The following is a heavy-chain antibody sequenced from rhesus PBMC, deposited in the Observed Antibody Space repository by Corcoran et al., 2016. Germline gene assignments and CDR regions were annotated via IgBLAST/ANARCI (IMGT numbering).Heavy chain of an antibody. CDR3: TTDLIAAAGTGFDY. D-gene: IGHD6-31*01. CDR2: IKNKADRRTV. J-gene: IGHJ4*01. V-gene: IGHV3-16*01. Sequence: EVQLVESGGGLVQPGGSLRLSCAASGFTFSNYWMSWVRQAPGQGLDWVGRIKNKADRRTVGNDEAVKGRFSSTRDDSKNTLEQQMNSLKTEDTAVYYCTTDLIAAAGTGFDYWGQGVLVTVSS. CDR1: GFTFSNYW.